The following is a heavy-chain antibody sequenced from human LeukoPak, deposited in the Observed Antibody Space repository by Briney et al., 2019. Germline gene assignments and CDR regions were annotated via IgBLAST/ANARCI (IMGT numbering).Heavy chain of an antibody. D-gene: IGHD6-13*01. V-gene: IGHV3-21*01. CDR2: ISGSGNYI. CDR1: EVTFSTYT. Sequence: PGGSLRLSCAASEVTFSTYTMTWVRQAPGKGLEWVSSISGSGNYIYYADSLKGRFTISRDNAENSVYLQMSSLTAEDTGLYYCARDATTAVGWVYMDVWGKGTTVTISS. J-gene: IGHJ6*03. CDR3: ARDATTAVGWVYMDV.